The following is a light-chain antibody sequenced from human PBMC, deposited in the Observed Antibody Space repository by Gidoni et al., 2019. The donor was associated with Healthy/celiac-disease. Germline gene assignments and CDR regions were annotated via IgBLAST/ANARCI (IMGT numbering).Light chain of an antibody. V-gene: IGKV3-20*01. Sequence: EIVLTQSPGTLSLSPGERATLSCRASQSVSSSYLAWYQQKPGQAPWLLIYGASSSATGIPDRFSGSASGTVFTLTISRLHPEVFAVCYCQQYGRSPSFXQXTRLEIK. CDR3: QQYGRSPS. J-gene: IGKJ5*01. CDR2: GAS. CDR1: QSVSSSY.